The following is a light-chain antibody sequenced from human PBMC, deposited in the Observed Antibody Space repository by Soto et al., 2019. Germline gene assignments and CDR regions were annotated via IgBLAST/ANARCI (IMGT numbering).Light chain of an antibody. V-gene: IGLV2-14*01. CDR3: SSYSSSSTLYV. CDR1: SSDVGGYNY. CDR2: ELS. Sequence: QSALTQPASVSGSPGQSITISCTGTSSDVGGYNYVSWFQQHPGKAPKLMIFELSDRPSGISNRFSGSKSGNTASLTISGRQAEDEADYYCSSYSSSSTLYVFGTGTKLTVL. J-gene: IGLJ1*01.